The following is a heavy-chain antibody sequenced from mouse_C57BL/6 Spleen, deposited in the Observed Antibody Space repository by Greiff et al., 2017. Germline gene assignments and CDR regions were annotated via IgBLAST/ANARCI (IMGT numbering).Heavy chain of an antibody. CDR2: ISYDGSN. CDR1: GYSITSGYY. Sequence: EVQLQESGPGLVKPSQSLSLTCSVTGYSITSGYYWNWIRQFPGNKLEWMGYISYDGSNNYNPSLKNRISITRDTSKNQFFLKLDSVTTEDTATYYCARGDRRYAMDYWGQGTSVTVSS. J-gene: IGHJ4*01. CDR3: ARGDRRYAMDY. V-gene: IGHV3-6*01.